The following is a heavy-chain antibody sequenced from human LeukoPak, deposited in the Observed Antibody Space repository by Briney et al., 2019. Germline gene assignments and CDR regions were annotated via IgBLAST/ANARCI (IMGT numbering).Heavy chain of an antibody. J-gene: IGHJ4*02. V-gene: IGHV3-7*01. Sequence: GGSLRLSCAASGFPFASHWLSWFRQSPGRGLEWVAHINSDGSEKNYVDSVKGRFTISRDNARNSQFLQMDSLRAEDTAVYYCASGGGWVFFNWGQGTLVTVSS. CDR3: ASGGGWVFFN. D-gene: IGHD6-19*01. CDR1: GFPFASHW. CDR2: INSDGSEK.